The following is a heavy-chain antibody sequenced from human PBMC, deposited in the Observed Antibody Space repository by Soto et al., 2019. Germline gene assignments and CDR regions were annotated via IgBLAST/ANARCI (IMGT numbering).Heavy chain of an antibody. Sequence: PGGSLRLSCAASGFTFSSYGMHWVRQAPGKGLEWVAVIWYDGSNKYYADSVKGRFTISRDNSKNTLYLQMNSLRAEDTAVYYCARGAGELSFINDAFDIWGQGTMVTVSS. CDR2: IWYDGSNK. D-gene: IGHD3-16*02. J-gene: IGHJ3*02. CDR3: ARGAGELSFINDAFDI. V-gene: IGHV3-33*01. CDR1: GFTFSSYG.